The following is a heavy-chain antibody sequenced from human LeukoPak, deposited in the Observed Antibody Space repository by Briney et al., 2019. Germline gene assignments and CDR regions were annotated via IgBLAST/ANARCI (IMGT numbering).Heavy chain of an antibody. CDR1: GFTFSSYA. CDR2: INHSGST. D-gene: IGHD3-3*01. CDR3: ARFPSFWSGYSRRSGYFDY. J-gene: IGHJ4*02. V-gene: IGHV4-34*01. Sequence: GSLRLSCAASGFTFSSYAMSWIRQPPGKGLEWIGEINHSGSTNYNPSLKSRVTISVDTSKNQFSLKLSSVTAADTAVYYCARFPSFWSGYSRRSGYFDYWGQGTLVTVSS.